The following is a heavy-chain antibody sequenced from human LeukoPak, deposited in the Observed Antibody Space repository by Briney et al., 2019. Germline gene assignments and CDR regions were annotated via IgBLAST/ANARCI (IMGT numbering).Heavy chain of an antibody. CDR1: GGSFSAYY. V-gene: IGHV4-34*01. J-gene: IGHJ5*02. D-gene: IGHD1-20*01. Sequence: SETLSLTCAVYGGSFSAYYWSWIRQPPGKGLEWIGEINHTGSTSYNPSLKSRVTISVDTSKNQFSLKLNSVTAADTAVYYCARDTYNWNVGTFDPWGQGTLVTVSS. CDR2: INHTGST. CDR3: ARDTYNWNVGTFDP.